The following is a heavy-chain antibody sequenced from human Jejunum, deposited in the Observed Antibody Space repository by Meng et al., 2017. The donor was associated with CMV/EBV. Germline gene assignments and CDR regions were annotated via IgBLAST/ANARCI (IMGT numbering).Heavy chain of an antibody. CDR3: ARGRTSHFDY. V-gene: IGHV4-59*01. J-gene: IGHJ4*02. CDR1: GDAITNYY. D-gene: IGHD2-2*01. CDR2: IYYSGAT. Sequence: TCTSSGDAITNYYWSWIRQPPGKGLEWIGYIYYSGATNYSPSLQSRVTMSVDTSKSQFSLRLNSLTTADTAVYYCARGRTSHFDYWGEGTLVTVSS.